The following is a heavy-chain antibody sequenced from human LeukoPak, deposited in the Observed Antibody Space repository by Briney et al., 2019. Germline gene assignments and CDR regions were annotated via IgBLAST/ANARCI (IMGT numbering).Heavy chain of an antibody. CDR1: GGSISSSSYY. CDR3: LVAAAGVDY. CDR2: IYYSGST. D-gene: IGHD6-13*01. J-gene: IGHJ4*02. Sequence: SETLSLTCTVSGGSISSSSYYWGWIRQPPGKGLEWIGSIYYSGSTYYNPSLESRVTISVDTSKNQFSLKLSSVTAADTAVYYCLVAAAGVDYWGQGTLVTVSS. V-gene: IGHV4-39*07.